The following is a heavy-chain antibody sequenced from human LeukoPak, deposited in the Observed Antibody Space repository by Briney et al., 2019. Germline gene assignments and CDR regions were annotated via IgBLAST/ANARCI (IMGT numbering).Heavy chain of an antibody. Sequence: SETLSLTCTVSGASISSYYWNWIRQPPGKGLEWIGYIYYTESTTDNPSFKSRLTMSIDTSKNQFSLKLSSVTAADTAVYYCAGASYNFGSGSYFSEWGQGALVTVSS. CDR3: AGASYNFGSGSYFSE. CDR1: GASISSYY. D-gene: IGHD3-10*01. V-gene: IGHV4-59*03. CDR2: IYYTEST. J-gene: IGHJ4*02.